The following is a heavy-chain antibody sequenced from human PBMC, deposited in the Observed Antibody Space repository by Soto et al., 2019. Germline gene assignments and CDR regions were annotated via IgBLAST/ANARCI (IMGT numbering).Heavy chain of an antibody. CDR3: ARDPPEFWNSSFLDP. Sequence: ASVKVSCKASGYPFDTYGINWVRQAPGQRPEWMGWISAYNGQTDYAQNFQGRVTMATDTSTNTAYMELRNLRSDDTAVYYCARDPPEFWNSSFLDPWGPGTLVTVYS. V-gene: IGHV1-18*01. CDR1: GYPFDTYG. J-gene: IGHJ5*02. D-gene: IGHD3-3*01. CDR2: ISAYNGQT.